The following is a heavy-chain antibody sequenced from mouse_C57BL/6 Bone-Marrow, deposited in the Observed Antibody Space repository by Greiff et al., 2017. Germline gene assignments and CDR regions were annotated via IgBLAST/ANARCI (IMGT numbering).Heavy chain of an antibody. CDR2: INPGSGGT. Sequence: QVQLQQSGAELVRPGTSVKVSCKASGYAFTNYLIEWVKQRPGQGLEWIGVINPGSGGTNYNEKVKGKATLTADKSSSTAYMQRSSLTSEDSAVYFCAREDSSGYVLDYWGQGTTLTVSS. CDR1: GYAFTNYL. V-gene: IGHV1-54*01. D-gene: IGHD3-2*02. CDR3: AREDSSGYVLDY. J-gene: IGHJ2*01.